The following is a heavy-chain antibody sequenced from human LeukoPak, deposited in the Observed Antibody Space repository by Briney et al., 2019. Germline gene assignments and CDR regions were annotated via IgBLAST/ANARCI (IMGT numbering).Heavy chain of an antibody. CDR1: GGSFSGYY. J-gene: IGHJ4*02. Sequence: SETLSPTCAVYGGSFSGYYWSWIRQPPGKGLGWIGEINHSESTNYNPSLKSRVTISVDTSKNQFSLKLSSVTAADTAVYYCARVKLSSSWYSDYWGQGTLVTVSS. CDR2: INHSEST. CDR3: ARVKLSSSWYSDY. D-gene: IGHD6-13*01. V-gene: IGHV4-34*01.